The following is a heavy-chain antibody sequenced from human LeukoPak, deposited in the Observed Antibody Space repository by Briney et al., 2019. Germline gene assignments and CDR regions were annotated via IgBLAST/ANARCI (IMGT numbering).Heavy chain of an antibody. Sequence: GASVKVSCKASGYTFTSYDINWVRQATGQGLEWMGWMNPNSGNTGYAQKFQGRVTMTRNTSISTAYMELSSLRSEDTAVYYCARSYSSSSYFDYWGQGTLVTVSS. CDR2: MNPNSGNT. V-gene: IGHV1-8*01. CDR1: GYTFTSYD. CDR3: ARSYSSSSYFDY. D-gene: IGHD6-6*01. J-gene: IGHJ4*02.